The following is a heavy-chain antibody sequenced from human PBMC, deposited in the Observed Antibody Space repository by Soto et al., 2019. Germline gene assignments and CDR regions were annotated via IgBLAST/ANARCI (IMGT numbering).Heavy chain of an antibody. V-gene: IGHV4-59*12. Sequence: PSETLSLTCTVSGGSISSYSWSWIRQPPGKGLEWIGYIYHSGSTYYNPSLNSRVTMSVDRSKNQFSLKLSSVTAADTAVYYCARYDSTAYYFLDWGQGTLVTVSS. CDR3: ARYDSTAYYFLD. J-gene: IGHJ4*02. CDR1: GGSISSYS. D-gene: IGHD3-22*01. CDR2: IYHSGST.